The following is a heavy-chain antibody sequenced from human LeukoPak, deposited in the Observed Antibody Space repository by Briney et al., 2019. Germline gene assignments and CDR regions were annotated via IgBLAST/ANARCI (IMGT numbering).Heavy chain of an antibody. D-gene: IGHD4-23*01. V-gene: IGHV1-18*01. CDR3: ARDRRLRWLNWFDP. CDR1: GYTFTSYG. J-gene: IGHJ5*02. Sequence: ASVKVSCKASGYTFTSYGISWVRQAPGQGLEWMGWISAYNGNTNYAQKLQGRVTMTTDTSTSTVYMELSSLRSEDTAAYYCARDRRLRWLNWFDPWGQGTLVTVSS. CDR2: ISAYNGNT.